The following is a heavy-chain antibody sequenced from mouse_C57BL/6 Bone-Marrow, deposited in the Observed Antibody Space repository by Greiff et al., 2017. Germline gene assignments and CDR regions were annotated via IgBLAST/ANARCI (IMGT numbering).Heavy chain of an antibody. J-gene: IGHJ1*03. CDR3: ARWDYDCYWYFDV. D-gene: IGHD2-4*01. Sequence: VQLQQSGAELVRPGASVKLSCKASGYTFTDYYINWVKQRPGQGLEWIARIYPGSGNTYYNEKFKGKATLTAEKSSSTAYMQLSSLTSEDSAVYFCARWDYDCYWYFDVWGTGTTVTVSS. V-gene: IGHV1-76*01. CDR1: GYTFTDYY. CDR2: IYPGSGNT.